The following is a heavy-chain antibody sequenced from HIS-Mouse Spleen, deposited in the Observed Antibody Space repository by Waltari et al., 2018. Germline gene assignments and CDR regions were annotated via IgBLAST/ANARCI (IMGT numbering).Heavy chain of an antibody. CDR1: GGSISSSSYS. J-gene: IGHJ5*02. CDR2: IYYSGST. Sequence: QLQLQESGPGLVKPSETLSLTCTVPGGSISSSSYSWGWIRQPPGKGLEWIGSIYYSGSTYYNPSLKSRVTISVDTSKNQFSLKLSSVTAADTAVYYCARALTHNWFDPWGQGTLVTVSS. V-gene: IGHV4-39*01. CDR3: ARALTHNWFDP. D-gene: IGHD2-8*01.